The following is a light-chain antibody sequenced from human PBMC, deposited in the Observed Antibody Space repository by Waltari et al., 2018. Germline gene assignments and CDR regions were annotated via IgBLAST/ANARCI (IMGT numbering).Light chain of an antibody. CDR2: DVS. CDR1: SSDVGGYNY. J-gene: IGLJ1*01. Sequence: QSALTQPASVSGSPGQSITISCTGTSSDVGGYNYVSWYQQHPGKAPKLMIYDVSNRPSGVSNRFAGSKAGNTASLTICGLQAEDEAEYYCSSYTSSSTLEVFGTGTKVTVL. CDR3: SSYTSSSTLEV. V-gene: IGLV2-14*03.